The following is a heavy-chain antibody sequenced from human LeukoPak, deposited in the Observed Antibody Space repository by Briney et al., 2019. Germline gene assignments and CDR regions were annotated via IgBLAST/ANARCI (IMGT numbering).Heavy chain of an antibody. CDR3: ARDPGYSSGWFDY. CDR2: IIPIFGTA. D-gene: IGHD6-19*01. V-gene: IGHV1-69*05. CDR1: GGTFSGYA. J-gene: IGHJ4*02. Sequence: SVKVSCKASGGTFSGYAISWVRQAPGQGLEWMGGIIPIFGTANYAQKFQGRVTITTDESTSTAYMELSSLRSEDTAVYYCARDPGYSSGWFDYWGQGTLVTVSS.